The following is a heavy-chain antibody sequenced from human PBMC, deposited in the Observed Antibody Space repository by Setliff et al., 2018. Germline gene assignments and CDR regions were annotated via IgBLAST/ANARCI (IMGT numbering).Heavy chain of an antibody. CDR2: IYIGGSA. D-gene: IGHD6-19*01. CDR3: AREQWLDPPGYYYVDV. V-gene: IGHV4-4*07. CDR1: GGYISSYY. J-gene: IGHJ6*03. Sequence: SETLSLTCTVSGGYISSYYWSWIRQPAGKGLEWIGHIYIGGSANYNPSLKSRVTMSIDTSKNQFSLKLNSVTAADMAVYYCAREQWLDPPGYYYVDVWAKVTTVTVSS.